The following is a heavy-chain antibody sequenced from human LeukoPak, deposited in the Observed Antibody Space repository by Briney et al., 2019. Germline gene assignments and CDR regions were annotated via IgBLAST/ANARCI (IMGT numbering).Heavy chain of an antibody. V-gene: IGHV3-74*01. CDR2: LNGDGTNI. J-gene: IGHJ3*01. Sequence: PGGSLRLSCVASGFTFSNYWMQWVRQVPGKGLVWVSRLNGDGTNIIYADSVKGRFTISRDNAENTVYLQMNSLRAEDTALYYCARSQSGVFDVWGQGTMVTVSS. D-gene: IGHD2-8*01. CDR1: GFTFSNYW. CDR3: ARSQSGVFDV.